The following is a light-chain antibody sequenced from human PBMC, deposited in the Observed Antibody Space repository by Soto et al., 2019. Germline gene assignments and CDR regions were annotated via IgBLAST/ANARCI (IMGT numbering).Light chain of an antibody. V-gene: IGKV3-11*01. CDR1: QSISSF. CDR3: QQRSNWPWT. Sequence: EIVLTQSPATLSLSPGERATLSCRASQSISSFLAWYQQKPGQAPRLLIYDASNRATGTPARFSGGESGTDFTLTISSLDPEDFAVYYCQQRSNWPWTFGQGTKVEI. J-gene: IGKJ1*01. CDR2: DAS.